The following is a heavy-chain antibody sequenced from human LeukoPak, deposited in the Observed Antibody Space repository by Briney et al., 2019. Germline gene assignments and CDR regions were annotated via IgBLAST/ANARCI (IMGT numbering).Heavy chain of an antibody. V-gene: IGHV1-8*01. J-gene: IGHJ6*03. D-gene: IGHD2/OR15-2a*01. Sequence: ATVKLSSEVSRDTLTIYTIGCGRRTPGEGVESGGGITPKRGTTIYAQKFQGRVTMTRNTSISTAYMELSSVRSEDTAVYYCARFLKNPVNRRGPANYYMDVWGKGTTVTISS. CDR3: ARFLKNPVNRRGPANYYMDV. CDR2: ITPKRGTT. CDR1: RDTLTIYT.